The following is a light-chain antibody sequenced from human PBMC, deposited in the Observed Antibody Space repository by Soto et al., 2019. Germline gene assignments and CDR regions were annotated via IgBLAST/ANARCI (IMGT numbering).Light chain of an antibody. CDR2: GNS. J-gene: IGLJ3*02. CDR1: SSNIGAGYD. V-gene: IGLV1-40*01. CDR3: QSYDSSLSGWV. Sequence: QSVLTQPPSVSGAPGQRVTISCTGSSSNIGAGYDVHWYQQLPGTAPKLLIYGNSNRPSGVPDQFSGSKSGTSASLAITGLQAEDEADYYCQSYDSSLSGWVFGGGNKVTVL.